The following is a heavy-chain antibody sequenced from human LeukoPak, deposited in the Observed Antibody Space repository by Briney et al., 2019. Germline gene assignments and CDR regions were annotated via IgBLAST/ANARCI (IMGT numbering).Heavy chain of an antibody. CDR1: GYSFTSSW. J-gene: IGHJ4*02. CDR2: IYPGDSDT. D-gene: IGHD6-13*01. V-gene: IGHV5-51*01. Sequence: GESLNISCKGSGYSFTSSWIGWVRQMPGKGLELMGIIYPGDSDTRYSPSFQGQVTISVDKSISTAYLQWSSLKAPDSAVYYCARRGSSGWYWVYWGQGTLVTVSS. CDR3: ARRGSSGWYWVY.